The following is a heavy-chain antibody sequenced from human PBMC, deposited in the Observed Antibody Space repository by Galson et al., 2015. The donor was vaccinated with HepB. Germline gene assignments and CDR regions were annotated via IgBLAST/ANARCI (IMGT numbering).Heavy chain of an antibody. CDR1: GFSFNNFA. CDR2: ISGSSGRT. V-gene: IGHV3-23*01. J-gene: IGHJ6*02. Sequence: LRLSCAASGFSFNNFAMSWVRQAPGKGPEWVSGISGSSGRTQYTESVKGRFTISRDNSKKMVYLQMNALRVEDTALYYCAKMRGAGHYFHYSMNVWGRGTTVTVSS. D-gene: IGHD2/OR15-2a*01. CDR3: AKMRGAGHYFHYSMNV.